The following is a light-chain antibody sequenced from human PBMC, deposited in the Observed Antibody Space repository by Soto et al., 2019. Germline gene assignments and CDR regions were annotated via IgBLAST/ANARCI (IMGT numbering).Light chain of an antibody. Sequence: DIQMTQSPSSLSASVGDRVTITCQASQDIRKYLNWYQQKPGKAPNLLIYDTSNLETGVPSRFSGSGSGTDFTFTISSLQPEDIATYYCQQYSTFPFTFGPGTKVDLK. J-gene: IGKJ3*01. V-gene: IGKV1-33*01. CDR2: DTS. CDR1: QDIRKY. CDR3: QQYSTFPFT.